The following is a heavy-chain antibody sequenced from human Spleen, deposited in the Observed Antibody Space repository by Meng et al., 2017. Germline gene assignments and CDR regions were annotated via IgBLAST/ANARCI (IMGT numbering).Heavy chain of an antibody. CDR2: IAYSGST. D-gene: IGHD7-27*01. CDR3: ASDHLGIAYWYFDL. CDR1: GDSISTNY. J-gene: IGHJ2*01. Sequence: VQLQELGPGLVKPSETLSLTCTVSGDSISTNYWGWIRQPPGQGLEWIGDIAYSGSTNYNPSLKSRVAISVDTSKSQFSLNLNSVTAADTAVYYCASDHLGIAYWYFDLWGRGTLVTVSS. V-gene: IGHV4-59*01.